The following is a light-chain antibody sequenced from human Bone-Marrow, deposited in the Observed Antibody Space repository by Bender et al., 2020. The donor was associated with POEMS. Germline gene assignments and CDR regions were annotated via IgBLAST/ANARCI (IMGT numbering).Light chain of an antibody. J-gene: IGLJ2*01. CDR3: SSYGGSNNFGVL. CDR2: EVN. Sequence: QSALTQPPSASGSPGQSVTISCTGSSNDVGAHNYVSWYQQHPGKALDLIFYEVNERPSGVPDRFSGSKSGNTASLTVSGLQAEDEADYYCSSYGGSNNFGVLFGGGTRLTVL. CDR1: SNDVGAHNY. V-gene: IGLV2-8*01.